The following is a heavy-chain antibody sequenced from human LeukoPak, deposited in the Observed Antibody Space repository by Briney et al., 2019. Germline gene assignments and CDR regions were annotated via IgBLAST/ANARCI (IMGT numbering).Heavy chain of an antibody. V-gene: IGHV1-2*02. J-gene: IGHJ1*01. CDR2: INPNSGGT. D-gene: IGHD6-19*01. Sequence: ASVKVSCKASGYTFTGYYMHWVRQAPGQGLEWMGWINPNSGGTNYAQKFQGRVTMSRATSISTAYMDLSRLSSDDTAVYYCARELDSSGWSHFQHWGQGTLVTVSS. CDR1: GYTFTGYY. CDR3: ARELDSSGWSHFQH.